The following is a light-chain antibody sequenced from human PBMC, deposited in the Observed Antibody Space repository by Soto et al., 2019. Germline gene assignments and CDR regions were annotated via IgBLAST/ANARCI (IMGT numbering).Light chain of an antibody. CDR2: EVD. CDR3: SSYAGNNNVV. CDR1: SSDVGGYYY. J-gene: IGLJ2*01. Sequence: QSVLTQPPSASGSPGQSVTISCTGSSSDVGGYYYVSWYQQHPGKAPKLMIYEVDKRPSGVPDRFSGSKTGNTASLTVSGLQAEDEADYYCSSYAGNNNVVFGGGTQLTVL. V-gene: IGLV2-8*01.